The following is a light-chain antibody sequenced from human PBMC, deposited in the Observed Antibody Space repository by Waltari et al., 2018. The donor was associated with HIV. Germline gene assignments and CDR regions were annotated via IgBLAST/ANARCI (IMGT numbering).Light chain of an antibody. CDR2: GND. V-gene: IGLV3-19*01. Sequence: SSELTQDPAVSVALGQTVRITCQGNSLRNYYASWYQQKPGHAPLLVVYGNDKRPSGIPARVSGASSGNTASLTITGAQAEDEADYYCNSRDNNGHHLVFAPGTTVTVL. CDR1: SLRNYY. J-gene: IGLJ1*01. CDR3: NSRDNNGHHLV.